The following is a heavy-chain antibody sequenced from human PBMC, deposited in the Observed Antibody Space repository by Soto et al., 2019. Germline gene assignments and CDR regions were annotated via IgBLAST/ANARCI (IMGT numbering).Heavy chain of an antibody. CDR3: ARIPVDTYMIYWSDP. V-gene: IGHV4-61*08. CDR1: GDSVSSGDYY. CDR2: VYFSGST. Sequence: ETLSLTCSVSGDSVSSGDYYWSWMRQPPGKGLEWIGHVYFSGSTNYIPSLKSRLTMSVDTAKNQFSLKLNSVTAADTAVYYCARIPVDTYMIYWSDPWGQGTQVTVYS. J-gene: IGHJ5*02. D-gene: IGHD3-16*01.